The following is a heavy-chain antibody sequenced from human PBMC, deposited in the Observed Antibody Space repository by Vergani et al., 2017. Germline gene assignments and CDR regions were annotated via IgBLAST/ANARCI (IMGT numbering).Heavy chain of an antibody. CDR1: FDSIRNLY. CDR2: ILYSENT. CDR3: ASDTHSGQRADR. Sequence: QVQLQESGPGLVKSSETLSLTCSVSFDSIRNLYCNWIPQPPGEGLEWIGSILYSENTNYNPSQKTRVTISVDTSKNQFSLTLTSVTAADTAVYYYASDTHSGQRADRWGQGILVTVTS. D-gene: IGHD6-19*01. J-gene: IGHJ5*02. V-gene: IGHV4-59*11.